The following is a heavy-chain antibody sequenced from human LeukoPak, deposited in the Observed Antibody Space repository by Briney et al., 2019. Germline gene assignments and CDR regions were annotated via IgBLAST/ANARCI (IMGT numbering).Heavy chain of an antibody. Sequence: PGGSLRLSCAASGFTFSDYYMSWIRQAPGKGLEWVSYISSSGGTIYDADSVQGRFTISRDNAKNSLYLQMNSLRAEDTAVYYCARDLAGGYYDTSGYYNWFDPWGQGTLVTVSS. CDR1: GFTFSDYY. CDR2: ISSSGGTI. V-gene: IGHV3-11*01. D-gene: IGHD3-22*01. CDR3: ARDLAGGYYDTSGYYNWFDP. J-gene: IGHJ5*02.